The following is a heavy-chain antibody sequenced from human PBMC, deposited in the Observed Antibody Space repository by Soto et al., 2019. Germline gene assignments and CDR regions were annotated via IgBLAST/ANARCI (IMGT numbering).Heavy chain of an antibody. J-gene: IGHJ6*02. V-gene: IGHV1-18*01. CDR1: GYTCTSYG. CDR2: ISAYNGNT. CDR3: AKDFTTVTTHGMDV. Sequence: QVQLVQSGAEVKKPGASVKVSCKASGYTCTSYGISWVRQAPGQGLEWMGWISAYNGNTNDAQKLQIRVTMTTDTSPSTAYMELRSMRSDDTAVYYCAKDFTTVTTHGMDVWGQGTTVTVSS. D-gene: IGHD4-17*01.